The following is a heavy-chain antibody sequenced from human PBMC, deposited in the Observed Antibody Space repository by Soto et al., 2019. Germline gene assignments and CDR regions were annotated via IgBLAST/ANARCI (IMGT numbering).Heavy chain of an antibody. V-gene: IGHV4-30-2*01. CDR2: IYHSGST. J-gene: IGHJ5*02. CDR3: ARGGNDYVWGSYQRWYNWLDP. Sequence: SETLSLTCAVSGGSISSGGYSWSWIRQPPGKGLEWIGYIYHSGSTYYNPSLKSRVTISVDRSKNQFSLKLSSVTAADTAVYYCARGGNDYVWGSYQRWYNWLDPWGQGPLVTVYS. CDR1: GGSISSGGYS. D-gene: IGHD3-16*02.